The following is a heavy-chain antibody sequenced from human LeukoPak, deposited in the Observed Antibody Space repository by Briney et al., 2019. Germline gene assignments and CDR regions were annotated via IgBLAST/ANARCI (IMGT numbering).Heavy chain of an antibody. J-gene: IGHJ4*02. V-gene: IGHV3-23*01. CDR2: ISASGDNT. D-gene: IGHD4-17*01. Sequence: GGSLRLSCAASGFTVNSYAMNWVRQAPGKGLEWVSVISASGDNTYYADSVKGRFTISRDDSKNTVYLQMNSLRADDTAVYHCAKGGRRHYGDYVAFWGQGTLVTVSS. CDR1: GFTVNSYA. CDR3: AKGGRRHYGDYVAF.